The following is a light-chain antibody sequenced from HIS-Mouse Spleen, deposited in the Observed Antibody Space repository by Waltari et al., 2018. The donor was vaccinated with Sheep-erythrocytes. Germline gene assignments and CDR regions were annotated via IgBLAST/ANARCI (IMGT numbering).Light chain of an antibody. CDR2: EVS. Sequence: QSALTQPASVSGSPGQSITISCTGTSSDVGGYNYVSWYQQHPGNAPKLMIYEVSNRPLGVSNRFAGSKSGNTASLTISGLQAEDEADYYCSSYTSSSTWVFGGGTKLTVL. V-gene: IGLV2-14*01. J-gene: IGLJ3*02. CDR3: SSYTSSSTWV. CDR1: SSDVGGYNY.